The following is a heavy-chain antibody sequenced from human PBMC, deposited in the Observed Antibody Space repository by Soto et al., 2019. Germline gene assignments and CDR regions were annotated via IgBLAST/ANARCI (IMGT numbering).Heavy chain of an antibody. V-gene: IGHV3-11*01. CDR2: ISSSGSSI. CDR1: GFTFSDNY. J-gene: IGHJ4*02. Sequence: GGSLRLSCAASGFTFSDNYMSWIRQAPGKGLEWVSFISSSGSSIYYADSVKGRFTISRDNAKNSLYLQMNSLRAEDTAVYYCARFSSGYDFNYWGQGTQVTVSS. CDR3: ARFSSGYDFNY. D-gene: IGHD5-12*01.